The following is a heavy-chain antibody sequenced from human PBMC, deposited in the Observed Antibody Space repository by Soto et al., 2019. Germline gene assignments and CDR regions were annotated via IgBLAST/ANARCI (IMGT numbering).Heavy chain of an antibody. CDR1: GFSFSGYW. CDR3: ARVLVHSAFDFMDN. CDR2: IQPDGSEK. D-gene: IGHD2-21*01. V-gene: IGHV3-7*01. Sequence: EVQLVESVGGLVQPGGSLRLSCAASGFSFSGYWMDWVRQAPGKGLEWVANIQPDGSEKHYVDSVTGRVTISRDNAKESLYLQMTSLRAEDTAVYYCARVLVHSAFDFMDNWGQGTLVSVSS. J-gene: IGHJ4*02.